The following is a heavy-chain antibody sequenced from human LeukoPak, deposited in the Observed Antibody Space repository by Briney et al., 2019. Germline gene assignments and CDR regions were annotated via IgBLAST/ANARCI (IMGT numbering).Heavy chain of an antibody. CDR1: GGSITNYY. J-gene: IGHJ5*02. CDR2: IYTSGST. V-gene: IGHV4-4*07. D-gene: IGHD4-17*01. CDR3: ARSTVIQQNWFDP. Sequence: PSETLSLTCTVSGGSITNYYWSWIRQPAGKGLEWIGRIYTSGSTNYNPSLKSRVTMSVDTSKNQFSLNLSSVTAADTAVYYCARSTVIQQNWFDPWGQGTLVTVSS.